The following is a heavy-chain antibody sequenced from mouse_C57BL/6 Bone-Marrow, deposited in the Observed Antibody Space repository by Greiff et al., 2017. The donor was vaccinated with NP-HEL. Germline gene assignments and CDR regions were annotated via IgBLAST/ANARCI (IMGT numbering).Heavy chain of an antibody. Sequence: QVQLQQPGAELVKPGASVKLSCKASGYTFTSYWMQWVKQRPGQGLEWIGEIDPSDSYTNYNQKFKGKATLTVDTSSSTAYMQLSSLTSEDSAVYYCARSLIYYYGSSYYFDYWGQGTTLTVSS. J-gene: IGHJ2*01. CDR3: ARSLIYYYGSSYYFDY. V-gene: IGHV1-50*01. D-gene: IGHD1-1*01. CDR2: IDPSDSYT. CDR1: GYTFTSYW.